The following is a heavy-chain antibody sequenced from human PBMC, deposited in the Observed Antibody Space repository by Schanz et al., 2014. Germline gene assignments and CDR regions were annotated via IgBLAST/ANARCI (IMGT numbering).Heavy chain of an antibody. Sequence: QVQLQESGPGLVKPSETLSLTCTVSGASISFYDWNWIRQSPGKGLEWIGYVHSSGSTNYNSSLKVRVTISVDTSNTQFSRKWRSVTAADTAVYYCARHLPGGYNNHGWFDPWGQGTLVTVSS. J-gene: IGHJ5*02. V-gene: IGHV4-59*08. CDR1: GASISFYD. D-gene: IGHD4-4*01. CDR2: VHSSGST. CDR3: ARHLPGGYNNHGWFDP.